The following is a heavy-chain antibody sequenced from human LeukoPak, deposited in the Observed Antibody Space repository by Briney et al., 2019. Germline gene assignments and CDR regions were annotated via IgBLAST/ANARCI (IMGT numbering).Heavy chain of an antibody. V-gene: IGHV3-23*01. D-gene: IGHD1-1*01. CDR1: GFTFSSYG. J-gene: IGHJ3*02. CDR3: AREPTGTGAFDI. CDR2: ISGSGGST. Sequence: GGSLRLSCAASGFTFSSYGMSWVRQAPGKGLEWVSAISGSGGSTYYADSVKGRFTISRGNSKNTLYLQMNSLRAEDTAVYYCAREPTGTGAFDIWGQGTMVTVSS.